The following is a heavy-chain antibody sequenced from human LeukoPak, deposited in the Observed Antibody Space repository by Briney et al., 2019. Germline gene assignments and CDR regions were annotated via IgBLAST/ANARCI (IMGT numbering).Heavy chain of an antibody. J-gene: IGHJ4*02. Sequence: SETLSLTCTVSGGSISSYYWSWIRQPAGKGLEWIGRIYTSGSTNYNPSLKSRVTMSVDTSKNQFSLKLSSVTAADTAVYHCARETGIAVAGNVPFDYWGQGTLVTVSS. D-gene: IGHD6-19*01. CDR1: GGSISSYY. CDR3: ARETGIAVAGNVPFDY. CDR2: IYTSGST. V-gene: IGHV4-4*07.